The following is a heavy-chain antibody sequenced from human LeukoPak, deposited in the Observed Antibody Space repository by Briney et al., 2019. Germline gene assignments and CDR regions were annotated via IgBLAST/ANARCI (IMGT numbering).Heavy chain of an antibody. V-gene: IGHV1-2*02. J-gene: IGHJ4*02. CDR2: VNPNSGGT. CDR3: ARVHRDRGFDY. CDR1: GYTFNGYY. Sequence: ASVEVSCKASGYTFNGYYMHWVRQAPGQGLEWMGWVNPNSGGTNYAQKFQGRVTMTRDTSISTAYMELSRLRSDDTAVYYCARVHRDRGFDYWGQGTLVTVSS.